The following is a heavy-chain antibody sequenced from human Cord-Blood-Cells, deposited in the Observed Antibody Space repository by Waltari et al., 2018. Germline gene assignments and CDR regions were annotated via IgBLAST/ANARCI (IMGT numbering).Heavy chain of an antibody. D-gene: IGHD4-17*01. J-gene: IGHJ4*02. CDR1: GVTCSSYA. Sequence: QVQLVQSGDEVKKPGSAVKVSCKASGVTCSSYAISWVRQAPGQGLEWMGRIIPILGIANYAQKFQGRVTITADKSTSTAYMELSSLRSEDTAVYYCARATTVTTGYVYWGQGTLVTVSS. V-gene: IGHV1-69*09. CDR2: IIPILGIA. CDR3: ARATTVTTGYVY.